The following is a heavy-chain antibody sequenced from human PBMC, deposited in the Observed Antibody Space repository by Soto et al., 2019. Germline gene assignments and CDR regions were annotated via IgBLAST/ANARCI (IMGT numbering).Heavy chain of an antibody. V-gene: IGHV4-34*01. Sequence: SETLSLTCAVYGGSFSGYYWSWIRQPPGKGLEWIGEINHSGSTNYNPSLKSRVTVSVDTSKNQFSLKLSSVTAADTAVYYCARGRWFGKYYFDYWGQGTLVTVSS. CDR2: INHSGST. CDR3: ARGRWFGKYYFDY. D-gene: IGHD3-10*01. CDR1: GGSFSGYY. J-gene: IGHJ4*02.